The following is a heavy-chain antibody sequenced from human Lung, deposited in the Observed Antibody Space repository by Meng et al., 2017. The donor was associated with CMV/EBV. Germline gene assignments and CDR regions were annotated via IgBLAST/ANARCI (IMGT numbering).Heavy chain of an antibody. V-gene: IGHV1-2*02. J-gene: IGHJ5*02. CDR3: ARGDYYDSSGYYLNFYWFDP. CDR1: GYY. Sequence: GYYMHWVRQAPGQGLEWMGWISPNSGGTNYAQKFQSRVTMTRDTSISTAYMELSRLRSDDTAVYYCARGDYYDSSGYYLNFYWFDPWGQGTLVTVSS. CDR2: ISPNSGGT. D-gene: IGHD3-22*01.